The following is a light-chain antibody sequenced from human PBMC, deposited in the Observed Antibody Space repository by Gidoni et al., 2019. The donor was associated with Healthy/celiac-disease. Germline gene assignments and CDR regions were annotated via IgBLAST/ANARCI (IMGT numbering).Light chain of an antibody. CDR1: QSISSG. Sequence: DIQMTQSPSTLSASVGDRVTITCRASQSISSGLAWYQQKPGKAPKLLIYDASSLESGVPSRFSGSGSGTEFTLTISSLHPDDFATYYCQQYNSYSYTFGQGTKLEIK. CDR3: QQYNSYSYT. V-gene: IGKV1-5*01. CDR2: DAS. J-gene: IGKJ2*01.